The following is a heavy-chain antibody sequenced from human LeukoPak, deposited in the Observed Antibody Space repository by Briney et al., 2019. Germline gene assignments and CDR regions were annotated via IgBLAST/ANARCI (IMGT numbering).Heavy chain of an antibody. CDR3: ARRFQTAGDILTGYPYYFDY. V-gene: IGHV1-2*02. J-gene: IGHJ4*02. Sequence: GASVKVSCKASGYTFTGYYMHWVRQAPGQGLEWMGWINPNSGGTNYAQKLQGRVTMTTDTSTSTAYMELRSLRSDDTAVYYCARRFQTAGDILTGYPYYFDYWGQGTLVTVSS. CDR2: INPNSGGT. D-gene: IGHD3-9*01. CDR1: GYTFTGYY.